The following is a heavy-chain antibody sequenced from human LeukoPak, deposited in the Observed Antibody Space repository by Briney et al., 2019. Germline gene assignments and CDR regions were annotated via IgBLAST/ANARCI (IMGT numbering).Heavy chain of an antibody. J-gene: IGHJ6*02. CDR2: INHSGST. CDR1: GGSFSGYY. CDR3: ARGKDGYDYVDYGMDV. D-gene: IGHD5-12*01. V-gene: IGHV4-34*01. Sequence: SETLCLTCAVYGGSFSGYYWSWIRQPPGKGLEWIGEINHSGSTNYNPSLKSRVTISVDTSKNQFSLKLSSVTAADTAVYYCARGKDGYDYVDYGMDVWGQGTTVTVSS.